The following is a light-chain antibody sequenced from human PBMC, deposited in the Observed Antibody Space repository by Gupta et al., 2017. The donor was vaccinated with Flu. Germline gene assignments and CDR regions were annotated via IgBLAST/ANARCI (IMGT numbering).Light chain of an antibody. Sequence: SVLPQTPSLSGAPGQRVTISCTGCRSKIGAGYDVHWYQQLPGTAPKLLIFGHTNRPSGVPDRFSGSKSDTSCSLTITVLQADDEADYYCQSFDSSLSGAVVFGGGTKLTVL. J-gene: IGLJ2*01. CDR1: RSKIGAGYD. CDR3: QSFDSSLSGAVV. CDR2: GHT. V-gene: IGLV1-40*01.